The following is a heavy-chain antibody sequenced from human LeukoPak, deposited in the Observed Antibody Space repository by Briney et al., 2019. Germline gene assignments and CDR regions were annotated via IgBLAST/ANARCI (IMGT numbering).Heavy chain of an antibody. V-gene: IGHV1-8*02. CDR1: GYTFTGYY. Sequence: ASVKVSCKASGYTFTGYYMHWVRQAPGQGLEWMGWINPNSGNTGYAQKFQGRVTMTRNTSISTAYMELSSLRSEDTAVYYCARGRIRVGAYIYWGQGTLVTVSS. CDR3: ARGRIRVGAYIY. J-gene: IGHJ4*01. CDR2: INPNSGNT. D-gene: IGHD1-26*01.